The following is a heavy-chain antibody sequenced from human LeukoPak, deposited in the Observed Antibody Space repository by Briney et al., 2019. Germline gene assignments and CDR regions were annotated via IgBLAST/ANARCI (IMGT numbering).Heavy chain of an antibody. V-gene: IGHV4-38-2*02. CDR3: ARGFRGDNFDY. CDR1: GDSISSAYY. D-gene: IGHD7-27*01. J-gene: IGHJ4*02. Sequence: SETLSLTCSVSGDSISSAYYWGWIRQAPGKGLGWIGTMYHSGSTNYNPSLKSRATISVDTYKNQFALKLSSVTAADTAVSFCARGFRGDNFDYWGQGTLVTVSS. CDR2: MYHSGST.